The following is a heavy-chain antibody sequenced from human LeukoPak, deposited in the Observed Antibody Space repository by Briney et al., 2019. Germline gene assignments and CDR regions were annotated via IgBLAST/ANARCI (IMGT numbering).Heavy chain of an antibody. D-gene: IGHD7-27*01. CDR2: INPNSGGT. CDR3: ARGHLGTDAFDI. CDR1: GYTFTGYY. V-gene: IGHV1-2*02. Sequence: ASVKVSCKASGYTFTGYYMHWVRQAAGQGLEWMGWINPNSGGTNYAQKFQGRVTMTRDTSISTAYMELSRLRSDDTAVYYCARGHLGTDAFDIWGQGTMVTVSS. J-gene: IGHJ3*02.